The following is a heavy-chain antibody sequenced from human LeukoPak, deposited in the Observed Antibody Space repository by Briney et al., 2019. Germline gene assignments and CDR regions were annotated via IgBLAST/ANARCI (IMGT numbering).Heavy chain of an antibody. V-gene: IGHV3-30*02. CDR2: IRNVGNDK. CDR3: ARDRAYCSGGSCYSRWFDP. J-gene: IGHJ5*02. Sequence: PGGSLRLSCAASGFTFDCCGMHWVRQAPGKGLEWVAFIRNVGNDKYYADSVKGRFTISRDNAKNSLYLQMNSLRAEDTAVYYCARDRAYCSGGSCYSRWFDPWGQGTLVTVSS. D-gene: IGHD2-15*01. CDR1: GFTFDCCG.